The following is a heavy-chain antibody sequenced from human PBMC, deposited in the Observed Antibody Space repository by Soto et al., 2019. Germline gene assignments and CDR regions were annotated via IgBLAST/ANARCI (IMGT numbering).Heavy chain of an antibody. Sequence: GGSLRLSCAPSGFTFSDYYMSWIRQAPGKGLGWVSYISSSGSTIYYADSVKGRFTISRDSAKNSLYLQMNSLRAEDTAVYYCARNSGYYDSSGYYLPYWGQGTLVTVSS. CDR3: ARNSGYYDSSGYYLPY. J-gene: IGHJ4*02. CDR1: GFTFSDYY. V-gene: IGHV3-11*01. CDR2: ISSSGSTI. D-gene: IGHD3-22*01.